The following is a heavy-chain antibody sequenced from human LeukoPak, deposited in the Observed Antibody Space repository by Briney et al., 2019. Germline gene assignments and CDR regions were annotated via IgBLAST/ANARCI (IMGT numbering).Heavy chain of an antibody. Sequence: GASVKVSCKASGYTFSSYYMHWVRQAPGQGLEWMGIINLSGGSTSYAHKFQGRVTMTRDTSTSTVYMELSNLRPEDTAVYYCARADSGGDSSGYKWFDPWGQGTLVTVSS. CDR2: INLSGGST. CDR3: ARADSGGDSSGYKWFDP. J-gene: IGHJ5*02. CDR1: GYTFSSYY. D-gene: IGHD3-22*01. V-gene: IGHV1-46*01.